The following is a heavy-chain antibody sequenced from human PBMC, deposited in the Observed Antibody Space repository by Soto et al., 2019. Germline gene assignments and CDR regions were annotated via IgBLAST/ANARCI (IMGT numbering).Heavy chain of an antibody. CDR3: ARKYYYDSSAFDI. CDR1: GASINSGGYY. CDR2: IYYGRSP. V-gene: IGHV4-31*03. J-gene: IGHJ3*02. Sequence: QVQLHESGPGLVKPSQTLSLTCTVSGASINSGGYYWNWIRQRPGKGLEWIGYIYYGRSPYYNPYLRNRITMSLDTSKNIFSLQLSSVTAADTAVYYCARKYYYDSSAFDIWGQGTTVTVSS. D-gene: IGHD3-22*01.